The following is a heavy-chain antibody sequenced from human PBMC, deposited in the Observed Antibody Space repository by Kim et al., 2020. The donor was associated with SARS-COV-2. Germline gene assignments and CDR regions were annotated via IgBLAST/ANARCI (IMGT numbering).Heavy chain of an antibody. CDR1: GYTFTSYD. J-gene: IGHJ2*01. CDR2: MNPNSGNT. Sequence: ASVKVSCKASGYTFTSYDINWVRQATGQGLEWMGWMNPNSGNTGYAQKFQGRVTMTRNTSISTAYMELSSLRSEDTAVYYCAREGFTIFGVVYWYFDLWGRGALVTVPS. V-gene: IGHV1-8*01. CDR3: AREGFTIFGVVYWYFDL. D-gene: IGHD3-3*01.